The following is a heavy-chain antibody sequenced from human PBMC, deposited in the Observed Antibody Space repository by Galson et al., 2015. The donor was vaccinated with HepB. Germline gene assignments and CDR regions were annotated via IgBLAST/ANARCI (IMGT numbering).Heavy chain of an antibody. CDR2: ISYDGSNK. V-gene: IGHV3-30-3*01. CDR1: GFTFSNYA. CDR3: ARALGRAAPDDY. D-gene: IGHD6-13*01. Sequence: SLRLSCAASGFTFSNYAMNWVRQAPGKGLEWVAVISYDGSNKYYADSVKGRFTIPRDNSKNTLYLQMNSLRAEDTAVYYCARALGRAAPDDYWGQGTLVTVSS. J-gene: IGHJ4*02.